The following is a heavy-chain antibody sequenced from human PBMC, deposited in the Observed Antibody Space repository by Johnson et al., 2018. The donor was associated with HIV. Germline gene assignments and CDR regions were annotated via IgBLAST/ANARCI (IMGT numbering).Heavy chain of an antibody. CDR3: ARGRASWELYDAFEI. CDR1: GFTFSIYG. V-gene: IGHV3-30*19. J-gene: IGHJ3*02. Sequence: VQLVESGGGVVQPGGYLRLSCSASGFTFSIYGMYWVRQAPGKGLEWVAVISSDGSNEYYADSVKGRFTISRDNSKNTLSLQMSSLRAGDTAVYYCARGRASWELYDAFEIWGQGTMVIVSS. CDR2: ISSDGSNE. D-gene: IGHD1-26*01.